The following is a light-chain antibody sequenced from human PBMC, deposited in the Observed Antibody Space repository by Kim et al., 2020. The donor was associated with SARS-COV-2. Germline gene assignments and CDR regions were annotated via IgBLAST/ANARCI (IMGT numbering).Light chain of an antibody. CDR2: YDS. CDR1: NSGSKS. J-gene: IGLJ3*02. Sequence: ATGKTARSTCGGNNSGSKSVHWYQQKPGQAPVLVIYYDSDRPSGIPERFSGSNSGNTATLTISRVEAGDEADYYCQVWDSSSDHRVFGGGTQLTVL. V-gene: IGLV3-21*04. CDR3: QVWDSSSDHRV.